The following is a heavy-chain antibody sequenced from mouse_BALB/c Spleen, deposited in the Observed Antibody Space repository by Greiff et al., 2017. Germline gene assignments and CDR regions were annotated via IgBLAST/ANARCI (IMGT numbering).Heavy chain of an antibody. J-gene: IGHJ2*01. V-gene: IGHV1S29*02. D-gene: IGHD2-4*01. Sequence: VQLKQSGPELVKPGASVKISCKASGYTFTDYNMHWVKQSHGKSLEWIGYIYPYNGGTGYNQKFKSKATLTVDNSSSTAYMELRSLTSEDSAVYYCARDYDYDDGGFDYWGQGTTLTVSS. CDR3: ARDYDYDDGGFDY. CDR1: GYTFTDYN. CDR2: IYPYNGGT.